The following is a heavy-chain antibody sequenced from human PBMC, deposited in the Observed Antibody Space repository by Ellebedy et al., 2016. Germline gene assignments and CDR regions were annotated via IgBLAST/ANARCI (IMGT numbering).Heavy chain of an antibody. J-gene: IGHJ1*01. V-gene: IGHV3-23*01. CDR1: GLTFRNYA. D-gene: IGHD6-6*01. CDR2: FTGSGVTT. Sequence: GGSLRLSCAASGLTFRNYAMTWVRQAPGKGLEWVSSFTGSGVTTYYADSVRGRFVVSRDNSKHTLYLQMNSLRAEDTAIYYCAKGQIAARGTENFHLWGQGTVVTVSS. CDR3: AKGQIAARGTENFHL.